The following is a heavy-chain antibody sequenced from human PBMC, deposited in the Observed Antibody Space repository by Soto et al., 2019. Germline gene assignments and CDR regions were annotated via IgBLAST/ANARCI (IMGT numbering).Heavy chain of an antibody. CDR1: GFTFSSYW. J-gene: IGHJ5*02. V-gene: IGHV3-7*01. CDR2: IKQDGSEK. Sequence: GGSLRLSCAASGFTFSSYWMSWVRQAPGKGLEWVANIKQDGSEKYYVDSVKGRFTISRDNAKNSLYLQMNSLRAEDTAVYYCARGLDYSNYVWYNWFDPWGQGTLVTVSS. D-gene: IGHD4-4*01. CDR3: ARGLDYSNYVWYNWFDP.